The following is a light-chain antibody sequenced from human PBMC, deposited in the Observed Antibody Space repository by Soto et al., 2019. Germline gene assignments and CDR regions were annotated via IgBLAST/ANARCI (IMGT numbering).Light chain of an antibody. CDR1: QSISNF. CDR2: GAS. CDR3: QQTYSTPNT. Sequence: DIQMTQSPSSLSASVGDRVTISCRASQSISNFLNWYQQKPGKAPKLLVYGASRLQGDVPSRLSGSGSGTDFTLTISSLQYEDFATYYCQQTYSTPNTFRQGTKVDIK. V-gene: IGKV1-39*01. J-gene: IGKJ2*01.